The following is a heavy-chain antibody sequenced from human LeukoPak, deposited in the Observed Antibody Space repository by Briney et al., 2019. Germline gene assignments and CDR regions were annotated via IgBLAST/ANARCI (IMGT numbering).Heavy chain of an antibody. Sequence: GGSLRLSCTASGFTFSNFAMSWVRQAPGKGLEWVSSMSGVGVSTYYADSVKGRFTISRDNSKNTLYLQMHSLRAEDTAVYYCAKVRTGHYFDYWGQETLVTVSS. J-gene: IGHJ4*02. CDR1: GFTFSNFA. D-gene: IGHD3/OR15-3a*01. CDR3: AKVRTGHYFDY. CDR2: MSGVGVST. V-gene: IGHV3-23*01.